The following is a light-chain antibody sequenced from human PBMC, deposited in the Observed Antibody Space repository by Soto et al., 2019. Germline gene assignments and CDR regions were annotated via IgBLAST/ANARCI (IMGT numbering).Light chain of an antibody. CDR3: QQSNSIHPWT. CDR1: QSISKY. J-gene: IGKJ1*01. Sequence: DIHMSQSPSSLSASVGYRFTITCRASQSISKYLNWYQHKPVKGPKLLXYGASTLQSGVPSRFSGSGSGTDFTLTISSLQHEDVANYYCQQSNSIHPWTFGQGTKVDIK. V-gene: IGKV1-39*01. CDR2: GAS.